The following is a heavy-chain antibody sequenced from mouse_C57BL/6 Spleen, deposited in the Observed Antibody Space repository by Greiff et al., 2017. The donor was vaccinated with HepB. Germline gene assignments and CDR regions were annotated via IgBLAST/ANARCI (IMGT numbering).Heavy chain of an antibody. D-gene: IGHD1-1*01. CDR2: IHPNSGST. J-gene: IGHJ3*01. V-gene: IGHV1-64*01. CDR1: GYTFTSYW. CDR3: SRSGYYGSKAWFAY. Sequence: QVQLQQPGAELVKPGASVKLSCKASGYTFTSYWMHWVKQRPGQGLEWIGMIHPNSGSTNYNEKFKSKATLTVDKSSSTAYMQLSSLTAEDSAVYYCSRSGYYGSKAWFAYWGQGTLVTVSA.